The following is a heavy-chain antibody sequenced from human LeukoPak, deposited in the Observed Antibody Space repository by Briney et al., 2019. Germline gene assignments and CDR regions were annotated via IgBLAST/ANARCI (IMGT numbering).Heavy chain of an antibody. Sequence: GSSVKVSCKAPGGTFSSYAISWVRQAPGQGLEWMGGIIPIFGTANYAQKFQGRVTITADKSTSTAYMELSSLRSEDTAVYYCAPFLGYCSGGSCYDPNWFDPWGQGTLVTVSS. CDR1: GGTFSSYA. D-gene: IGHD2-15*01. CDR3: APFLGYCSGGSCYDPNWFDP. CDR2: IIPIFGTA. J-gene: IGHJ5*02. V-gene: IGHV1-69*06.